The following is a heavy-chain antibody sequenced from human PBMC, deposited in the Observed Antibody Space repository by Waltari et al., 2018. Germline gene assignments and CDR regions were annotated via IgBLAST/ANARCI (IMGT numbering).Heavy chain of an antibody. Sequence: QVQLQESGPGLVKPSETLSLPCTISDDSFNDYYWCWIRQPPGKGLEWLGYIDYSGSTDSSPSFKSRVTMSIDTSKNQFSLNLSSVSAADTAVYYCARDEATGYFDSWGQGTLVTVSS. J-gene: IGHJ4*02. D-gene: IGHD1-1*01. V-gene: IGHV4-59*01. CDR1: DDSFNDYY. CDR3: ARDEATGYFDS. CDR2: IDYSGST.